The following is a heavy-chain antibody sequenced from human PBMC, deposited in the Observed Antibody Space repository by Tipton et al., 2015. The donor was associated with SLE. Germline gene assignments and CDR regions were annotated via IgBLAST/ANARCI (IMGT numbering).Heavy chain of an antibody. J-gene: IGHJ4*02. CDR3: ARELDFYTHSDY. Sequence: GSLRLSCAASGFTFSDYYMSWIRQAPGKGLEWLSYISGSGKTIYYAHSVMGRFTISRDNAKKSLYLQMDSLRDDDTAVYYCARELDFYTHSDYLGQGTLVTVSS. CDR2: ISGSGKTI. CDR1: GFTFSDYY. V-gene: IGHV3-11*01. D-gene: IGHD3/OR15-3a*01.